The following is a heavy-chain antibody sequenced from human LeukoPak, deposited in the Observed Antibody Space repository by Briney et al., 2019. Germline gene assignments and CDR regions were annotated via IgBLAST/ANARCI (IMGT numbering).Heavy chain of an antibody. CDR3: ARDGTYYDFWSGYPTTFDY. V-gene: IGHV1-2*02. J-gene: IGHJ4*02. CDR2: INPNSGGT. D-gene: IGHD3-3*01. Sequence: ASVTVSCKASGYTFTGYYMHWVRQAPGQGLEWMGWINPNSGGTNYAQNFQGRVTMTRDTPISTAYVELSRLRSDDTAVYYCARDGTYYDFWSGYPTTFDYWGQGTLVTDSS. CDR1: GYTFTGYY.